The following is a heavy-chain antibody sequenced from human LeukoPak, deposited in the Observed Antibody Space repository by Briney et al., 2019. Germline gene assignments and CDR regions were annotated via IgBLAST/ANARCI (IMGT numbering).Heavy chain of an antibody. V-gene: IGHV7-4-1*02. D-gene: IGHD6-13*01. CDR1: GYTFTSYA. CDR3: ARPLGQQLQTNERTYYYYYMDV. J-gene: IGHJ6*03. Sequence: ASVKVSCKASGYTFTSYAMNWVGQAPGQGLDGMGWINTNTGNPTYAQGFTVRFVFSLDTSVSTAYLQISSLKAEDTAVYYCARPLGQQLQTNERTYYYYYMDVWGKGTTVTVSS. CDR2: INTNTGNP.